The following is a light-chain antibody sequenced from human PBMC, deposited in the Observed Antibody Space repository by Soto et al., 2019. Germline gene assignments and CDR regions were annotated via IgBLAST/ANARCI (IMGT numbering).Light chain of an antibody. CDR3: CSYAGSYVYV. CDR1: SSDVGGYNY. V-gene: IGLV2-11*01. Sequence: QSALTQPRSVSGPHRQSVTIFCTGTSSDVGGYNYVSWYQQHPGKAPKLMIYDVSKRPSGVPDRFSGSKSGNTASLTISGLQAEDEADYYCCSYAGSYVYVFGTGTKVTVL. CDR2: DVS. J-gene: IGLJ1*01.